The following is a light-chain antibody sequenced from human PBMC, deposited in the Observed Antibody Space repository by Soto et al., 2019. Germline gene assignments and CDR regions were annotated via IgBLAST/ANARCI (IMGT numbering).Light chain of an antibody. Sequence: QSVLTQPPSVSGGPGQRVTISCTGSSSNIGAGYDVHWYQQLPGTAPKLLIYGNSNRPSGVPDRFSGSKSGTSASLAITGLQAEDEADYYCQSYDSSLSEVVFGGGTQLTVL. CDR1: SSNIGAGYD. CDR3: QSYDSSLSEVV. V-gene: IGLV1-40*01. J-gene: IGLJ2*01. CDR2: GNS.